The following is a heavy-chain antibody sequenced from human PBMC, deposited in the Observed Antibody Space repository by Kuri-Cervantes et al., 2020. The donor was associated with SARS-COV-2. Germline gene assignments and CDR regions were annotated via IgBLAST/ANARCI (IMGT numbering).Heavy chain of an antibody. CDR3: ATPRGDFWSGYPHSFDY. J-gene: IGHJ4*02. CDR1: TNTVSTYD. V-gene: IGHV1-8*02. D-gene: IGHD3-3*01. CDR2: MNPDTGNS. Sequence: SEHVSCKDYTNTVSTYDINWVRQASGQGLEWMGWMNPDTGNSGHAQNFRGRVTMTRNTSISTAYMELSSLRSEDTAVYYCATPRGDFWSGYPHSFDYWGQGTLVTVSS.